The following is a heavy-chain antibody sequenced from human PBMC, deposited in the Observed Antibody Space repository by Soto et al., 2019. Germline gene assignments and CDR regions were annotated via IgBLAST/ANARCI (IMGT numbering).Heavy chain of an antibody. Sequence: VQLVESGGGLVKPGGSLRLSCAASGFTFSSYSMNWVRQAPGKGLEWVSSISSSSSYIYYADSVKGRFTISRDNARNSPDLQMNSLRAEDTAVYYCARDGPPDTSWIYYYYGMDVWGQGTTVTVSS. CDR3: ARDGPPDTSWIYYYYGMDV. V-gene: IGHV3-21*01. CDR2: ISSSSSYI. J-gene: IGHJ6*02. D-gene: IGHD2-2*01. CDR1: GFTFSSYS.